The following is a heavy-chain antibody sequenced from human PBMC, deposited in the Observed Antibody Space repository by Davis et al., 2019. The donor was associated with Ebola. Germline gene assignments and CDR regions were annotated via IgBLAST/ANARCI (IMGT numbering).Heavy chain of an antibody. CDR1: GGSFSGYY. CDR2: IYYSGST. J-gene: IGHJ6*02. Sequence: SETLSLTCAVYGGSFSGYYWSWIRQPPGKGLEWIGSIYYSGSTYYNPSLKSRVPISVDTSKNQFSLKLSSVTAADTAVYYCARQGRLYYYYGMDVWGQGTTVTVSS. V-gene: IGHV4-34*01. CDR3: ARQGRLYYYYGMDV.